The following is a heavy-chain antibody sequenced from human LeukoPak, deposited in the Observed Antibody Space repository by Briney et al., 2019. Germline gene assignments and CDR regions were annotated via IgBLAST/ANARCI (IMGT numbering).Heavy chain of an antibody. V-gene: IGHV3-21*01. Sequence: PRGSLRLSCAASGFTFSSYSMNWVRQAPGKGLEWVSSISSSSSYIYYADSVKGRFTISRDNAKNSLYLQMNSLRAEDTAVYYCARDRATTDYYYGMDVWGQGTTVTVSS. CDR3: ARDRATTDYYYGMDV. CDR1: GFTFSSYS. J-gene: IGHJ6*02. D-gene: IGHD4-17*01. CDR2: ISSSSSYI.